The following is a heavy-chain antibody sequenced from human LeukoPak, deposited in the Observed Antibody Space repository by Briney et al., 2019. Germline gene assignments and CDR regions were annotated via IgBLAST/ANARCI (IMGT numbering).Heavy chain of an antibody. CDR3: ASRGLAAAGYFDY. CDR1: GGSFSGYY. D-gene: IGHD6-13*01. V-gene: IGHV4-34*01. J-gene: IGHJ4*02. Sequence: SETLSLTCAVYGGSFSGYYWSWTRQPPGKGLEWIGEINHSGSTNYNPSLKSRVTISVDTSKNQFSLRLSSVTAADTAVYYCASRGLAAAGYFDYWGQGTLVTVSS. CDR2: INHSGST.